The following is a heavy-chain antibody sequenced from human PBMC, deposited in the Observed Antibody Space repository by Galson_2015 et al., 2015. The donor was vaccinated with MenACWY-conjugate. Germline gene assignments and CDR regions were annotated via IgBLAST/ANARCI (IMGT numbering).Heavy chain of an antibody. D-gene: IGHD3-22*01. CDR3: ARGDSSGYLPNYFDY. J-gene: IGHJ4*02. CDR2: IYHSGST. V-gene: IGHV4-4*02. Sequence: TLSLTCAVSGGSISSSNWWSWVRQPPGKGLEWTGEIYHSGSTNYNPSLKSRVTISVDKSKNQFSLKLSSVTAADTAVYYCARGDSSGYLPNYFDYWGQGALVTVSS. CDR1: GGSISSSNW.